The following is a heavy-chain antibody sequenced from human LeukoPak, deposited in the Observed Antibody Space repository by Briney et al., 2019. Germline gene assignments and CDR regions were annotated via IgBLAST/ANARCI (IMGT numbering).Heavy chain of an antibody. J-gene: IGHJ4*02. V-gene: IGHV4-39*01. CDR3: GSPTRGGVIVYFDY. D-gene: IGHD3-3*01. CDR1: GGSISSSSYY. Sequence: SETLSLTCTVSGGSISSSSYYWGWIHQPPGKGLEWIGSIYYSGSTYYNPSLKSRVTISVDTSKNQFSLKLSSVTDADTAVYYCGSPTRGGVIVYFDYWGQGTLVTVSS. CDR2: IYYSGST.